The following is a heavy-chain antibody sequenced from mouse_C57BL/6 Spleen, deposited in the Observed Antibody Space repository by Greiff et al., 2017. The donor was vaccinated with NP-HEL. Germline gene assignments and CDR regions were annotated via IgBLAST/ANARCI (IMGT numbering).Heavy chain of an antibody. D-gene: IGHD1-1*01. CDR1: GYAFSSSW. V-gene: IGHV1-82*01. J-gene: IGHJ1*03. CDR2: IYPGDGDT. CDR3: ARGASSYGYFDV. Sequence: QVQLQQSGPELVKPGASVKISCKASGYAFSSSWMNWVKQRPGKGLEWIGRIYPGDGDTNYNGKFKGKATLTADKSSSTAYMQLSSLTSEDSAVYFCARGASSYGYFDVWGTGTTVTVSS.